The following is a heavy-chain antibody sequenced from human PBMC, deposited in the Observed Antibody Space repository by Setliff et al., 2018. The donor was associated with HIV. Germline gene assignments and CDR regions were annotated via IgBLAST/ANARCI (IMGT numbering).Heavy chain of an antibody. CDR1: GYSFTGHY. V-gene: IGHV1-3*01. Sequence: ASVKVSCKASGYSFTGHYIHWVRQAPGQRLEWMGWINPGNGNTKYSQKFQGRVTITRDTSATTAYMELSSLRSEDTAIFYCAREPIGGDDAFDIWGQGTMVTVSS. CDR3: AREPIGGDDAFDI. J-gene: IGHJ3*02. D-gene: IGHD2-21*02. CDR2: INPGNGNT.